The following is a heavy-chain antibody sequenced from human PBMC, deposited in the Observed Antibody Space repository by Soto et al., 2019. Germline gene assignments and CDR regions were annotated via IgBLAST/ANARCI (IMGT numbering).Heavy chain of an antibody. Sequence: SVKVSCKASGGTFSSYAISWVRQAPGQGLEWMGGIIPIFGTANYAQKFQGRVTITADESTSTAYMELSSLRSEDTAVYYCARDRDSYGNYFDYWGQGTLDTVSS. J-gene: IGHJ4*02. CDR2: IIPIFGTA. D-gene: IGHD2-21*01. CDR3: ARDRDSYGNYFDY. CDR1: GGTFSSYA. V-gene: IGHV1-69*13.